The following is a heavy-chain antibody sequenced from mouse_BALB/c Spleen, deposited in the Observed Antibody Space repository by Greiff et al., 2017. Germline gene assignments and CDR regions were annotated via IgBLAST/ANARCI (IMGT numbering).Heavy chain of an antibody. V-gene: IGHV5-4*02. J-gene: IGHJ2*01. CDR1: GFTFSDYY. CDR2: ISDGGSYT. Sequence: EVKLVESGGGLVKPGGSLKLSCAASGFTFSDYYMYWVRQTPEKRLEWVATISDGGSYTYYPDSVKGRFTISRDNAKNNLYLQMSSLKSEDTAMYYCARGLLSLEGYFDYWGQGTTLTVSS. CDR3: ARGLLSLEGYFDY. D-gene: IGHD2-1*01.